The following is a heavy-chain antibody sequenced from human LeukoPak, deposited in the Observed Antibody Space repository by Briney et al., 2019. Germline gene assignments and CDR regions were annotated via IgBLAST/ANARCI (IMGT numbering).Heavy chain of an antibody. CDR1: GYSISSGYY. Sequence: SETLSLTCAVSGYSISSGYYWGWIRQPPGKGLEWMGSIYHSGSTYYNPSLKSRVTISVDTSKNQFSLNLSSVTAADTAVYYCARKSTVTGDFDYWGQGTLVPVSS. J-gene: IGHJ4*02. V-gene: IGHV4-38-2*01. CDR3: ARKSTVTGDFDY. CDR2: IYHSGST. D-gene: IGHD4-17*01.